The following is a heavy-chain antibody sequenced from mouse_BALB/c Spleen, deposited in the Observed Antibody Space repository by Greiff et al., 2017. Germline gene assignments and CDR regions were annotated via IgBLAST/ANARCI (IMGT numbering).Heavy chain of an antibody. D-gene: IGHD1-1*01. Sequence: EVQLVESGGGLVKPGGSLKLSCAASGFTFSSYAMSWVRQTPEKRLEWVASISSGGSTYYPDSVKGRFTISRDNARNILYLQMSSLRSEDTAMYYCARGGKGSSPYFDYWGQGTTLTVSS. V-gene: IGHV5-6-5*01. CDR2: ISSGGST. CDR1: GFTFSSYA. J-gene: IGHJ2*01. CDR3: ARGGKGSSPYFDY.